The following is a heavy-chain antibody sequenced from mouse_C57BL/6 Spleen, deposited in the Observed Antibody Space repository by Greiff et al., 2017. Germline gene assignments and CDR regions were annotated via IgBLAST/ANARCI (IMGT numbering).Heavy chain of an antibody. Sequence: QVQLQQSGAELVRPGTSVKVSCKASGYAFTNYLIEWVKQRPGQGLEWIGVINPGSGGTNYNEKFKGKATLTADKSSSPAYMQLSSLTSEDSAVYFCARTVYYYGSSYVKLGYFDYWGQGTTLTVSS. CDR3: ARTVYYYGSSYVKLGYFDY. V-gene: IGHV1-54*01. CDR2: INPGSGGT. J-gene: IGHJ2*01. D-gene: IGHD1-1*01. CDR1: GYAFTNYL.